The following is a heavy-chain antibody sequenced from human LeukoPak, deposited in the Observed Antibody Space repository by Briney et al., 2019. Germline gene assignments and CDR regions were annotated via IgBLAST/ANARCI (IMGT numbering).Heavy chain of an antibody. Sequence: GGSLRLSCAASGFTVSSNYMSWVRQAPGKGLEWVSVIYSGGNTYYADSVKGRFTISRDNSKNTLYLQMNSLRAEDTAVYYCARGMYSSGWYSDYWGQGTLVTVSS. J-gene: IGHJ4*02. CDR3: ARGMYSSGWYSDY. CDR2: IYSGGNT. D-gene: IGHD6-19*01. CDR1: GFTVSSNY. V-gene: IGHV3-66*01.